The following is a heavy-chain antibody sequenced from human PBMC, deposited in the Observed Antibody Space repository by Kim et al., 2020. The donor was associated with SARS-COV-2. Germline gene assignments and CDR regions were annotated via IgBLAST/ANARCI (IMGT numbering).Heavy chain of an antibody. Sequence: GGSLRLSCAASGFFFSDYYMSWIRQAPGKGLEWVSYISSSGTTIYYADSVKGRFIISRDNAKNSLYLQMNSLRAEDTAVYYCASDTSRDGFRYGQTADYKYGMDFWGQGTTVTVSS. D-gene: IGHD2-2*01. V-gene: IGHV3-11*01. CDR1: GFFFSDYY. J-gene: IGHJ6*02. CDR3: ASDTSRDGFRYGQTADYKYGMDF. CDR2: ISSSGTTI.